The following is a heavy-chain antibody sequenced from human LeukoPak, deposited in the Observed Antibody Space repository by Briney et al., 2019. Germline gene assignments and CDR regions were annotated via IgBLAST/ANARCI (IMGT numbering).Heavy chain of an antibody. D-gene: IGHD3-16*01. J-gene: IGHJ5*02. V-gene: IGHV3-21*01. CDR2: ISSSSSYI. CDR3: ARDRSGGNWFDP. CDR1: GFTFSSYS. Sequence: GESLRLSCAASGFTFSSYSMNWVRQAPGKGLEWVSSISSSSSYIYYADSVKGRFTISRDNAKNSLYLQMNSLRAEDTAVYYCARDRSGGNWFDPWGQGTLVTVSS.